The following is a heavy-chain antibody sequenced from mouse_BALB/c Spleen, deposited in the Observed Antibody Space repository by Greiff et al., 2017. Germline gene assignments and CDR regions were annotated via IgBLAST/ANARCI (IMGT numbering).Heavy chain of an antibody. J-gene: IGHJ1*01. CDR2: IRLKSNNYAT. V-gene: IGHV6-6*02. Sequence: EVHLVESGGGLVQPGGSMKLSCVASGFTFSNYWMNWVRQSPEKGLEWVAEIRLKSNNYATHYAESVKGRFTISRDDSKSSVYLQMNNLRAEDTGIYYCTRSHYYGYWYFDVWGAGTTVTVSS. CDR3: TRSHYYGYWYFDV. D-gene: IGHD1-2*01. CDR1: GFTFSNYW.